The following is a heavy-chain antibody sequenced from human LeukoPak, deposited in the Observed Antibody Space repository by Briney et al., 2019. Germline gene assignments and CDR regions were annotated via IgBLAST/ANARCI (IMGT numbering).Heavy chain of an antibody. CDR1: GGTFSSYA. J-gene: IGHJ5*02. D-gene: IGHD3-22*01. Sequence: SVKVSCKASGGTFSSYAISWVRQAPGQGLEWMGGIIPIFGTANYAQKFQGRVTITADKSTSTAYMELRSLRSDDTAVYYCARAPKLNDITMIMMFDPWGQGTLVTVSS. V-gene: IGHV1-69*06. CDR2: IIPIFGTA. CDR3: ARAPKLNDITMIMMFDP.